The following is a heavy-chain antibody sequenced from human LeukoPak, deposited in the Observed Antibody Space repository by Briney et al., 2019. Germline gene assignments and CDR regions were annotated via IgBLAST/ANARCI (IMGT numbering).Heavy chain of an antibody. V-gene: IGHV1-46*01. CDR3: ARVFSGNSDDYYYGMDV. J-gene: IGHJ6*02. D-gene: IGHD4-23*01. CDR2: INPSGGST. CDR1: GGTFSSYA. Sequence: ASVKVSCKASGGTFSSYAISWVRQAPGQGLEWMGIINPSGGSTSYAQKFQGRVTMTRDTSTSTVYMELSSLRSEDTAVYYCARVFSGNSDDYYYGMDVWGQGTTVTVSS.